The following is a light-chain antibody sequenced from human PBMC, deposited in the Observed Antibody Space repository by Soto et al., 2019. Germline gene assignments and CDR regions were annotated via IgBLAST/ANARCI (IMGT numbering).Light chain of an antibody. V-gene: IGLV3-21*04. CDR2: YDS. CDR1: NIGSKS. Sequence: SSELTQPPSVSVAPGKTARITCGGNNIGSKSVHWYQQKPGQAPVLVIYYDSDRPSGIPERCSGSNSGNTATLTISRVEAGDEADYYCQVWDSSSDHYVFGTGTKVTVL. CDR3: QVWDSSSDHYV. J-gene: IGLJ1*01.